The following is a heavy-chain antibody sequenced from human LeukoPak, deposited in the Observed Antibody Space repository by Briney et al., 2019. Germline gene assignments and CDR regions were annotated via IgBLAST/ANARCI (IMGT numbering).Heavy chain of an antibody. Sequence: GGSLRLSCAASGFTFDDYAMHWVRQAPGKGLEWVSGISWNSGSIGYADSVKGRFTISRDNAKNSLYLQMNSLRDDDTALYYCARGLFDYWGQGTLVTVSS. J-gene: IGHJ4*02. V-gene: IGHV3-9*01. CDR2: ISWNSGSI. CDR3: ARGLFDY. CDR1: GFTFDDYA.